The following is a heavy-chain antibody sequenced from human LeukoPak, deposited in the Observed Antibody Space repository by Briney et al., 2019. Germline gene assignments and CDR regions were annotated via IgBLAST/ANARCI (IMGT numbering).Heavy chain of an antibody. D-gene: IGHD2-15*01. J-gene: IGHJ4*02. Sequence: GGSLTLSCAASGFTFSIYSMNWVRQAPGKGLEGVSYISSGSSTIYYADSVKGRFTISRDKAKNSLYLQMNSLRAEDTAVYYCARVGYCSGGSCWGQGTLVTVSS. CDR1: GFTFSIYS. V-gene: IGHV3-48*01. CDR2: ISSGSSTI. CDR3: ARVGYCSGGSC.